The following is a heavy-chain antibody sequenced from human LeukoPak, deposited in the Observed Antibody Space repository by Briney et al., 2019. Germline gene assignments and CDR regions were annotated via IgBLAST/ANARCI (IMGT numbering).Heavy chain of an antibody. Sequence: ASVKVSCKASGGTFSSYAINWVRQTPGQGLEWMGRINPNSGGTNYAQRFQGRVTMTRDTSISTAYMELSSLRSDDTAVYYCARRENDYWGQGTLVTVSS. V-gene: IGHV1-2*06. CDR3: ARRENDY. CDR1: GGTFSSYA. CDR2: INPNSGGT. J-gene: IGHJ4*02.